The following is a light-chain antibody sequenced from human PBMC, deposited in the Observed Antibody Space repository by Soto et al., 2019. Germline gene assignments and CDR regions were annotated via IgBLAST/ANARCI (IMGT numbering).Light chain of an antibody. CDR1: QSISIW. V-gene: IGKV1-5*01. CDR2: DAS. CDR3: QQYNSFSPLT. J-gene: IGKJ2*01. Sequence: DIQMTQSPSTLSASVGDRVAITCRASQSISIWLAWYQRKPGKAPNLLIYDASSLQSGVPSRFSGSGSGTEFTLTISGLQSDDFATYYCQQYNSFSPLTFGQGTKVEIK.